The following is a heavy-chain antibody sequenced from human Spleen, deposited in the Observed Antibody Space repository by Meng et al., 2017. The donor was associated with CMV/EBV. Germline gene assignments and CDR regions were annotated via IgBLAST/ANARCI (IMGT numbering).Heavy chain of an antibody. CDR2: INKKRSEK. CDR1: TEYK. CDR3: ARGGSSWFKGDLDC. D-gene: IGHD6-13*01. V-gene: IGHV1-2*02. Sequence: TEYKKKRERKETGKGREWMGWINKKRSEKKRVKMYRGRAKMARDKSIATAYMELTTMTSDDTAIYYCARGGSSWFKGDLDCWGQGTLVTVSS. J-gene: IGHJ4*02.